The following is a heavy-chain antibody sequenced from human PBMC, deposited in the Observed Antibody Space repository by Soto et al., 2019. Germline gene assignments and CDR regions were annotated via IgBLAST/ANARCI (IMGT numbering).Heavy chain of an antibody. CDR3: ARGIGDVHFDY. J-gene: IGHJ4*02. D-gene: IGHD3-16*01. Sequence: SETLSLTCTVSCGSISGYYWSWIRQSPGKGLECIGYIYPGGSTNYNPSLKSRVTTSVDTSKSQFSLKLSSVIAADTAVYYCARGIGDVHFDYWGQGTVVTVSS. CDR2: IYPGGST. CDR1: CGSISGYY. V-gene: IGHV4-59*13.